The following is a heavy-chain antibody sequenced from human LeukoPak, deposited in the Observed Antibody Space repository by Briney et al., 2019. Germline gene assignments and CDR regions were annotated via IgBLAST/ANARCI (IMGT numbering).Heavy chain of an antibody. CDR3: ARGVPIVVVVAATGGLSWFDP. V-gene: IGHV4-30-4*01. Sequence: SQTLSLTCTVSGGSISSGDYYWSWIRQPPGKGLEWIGYIYYSGSTYYNPSLKSRVTMSVDTSKNQFSLELSSVTAADTAVYYCARGVPIVVVVAATGGLSWFDPWGQGTLVTVSS. D-gene: IGHD2-15*01. J-gene: IGHJ5*02. CDR1: GGSISSGDYY. CDR2: IYYSGST.